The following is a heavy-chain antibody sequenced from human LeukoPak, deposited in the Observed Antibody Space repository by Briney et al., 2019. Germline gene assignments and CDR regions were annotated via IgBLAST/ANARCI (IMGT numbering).Heavy chain of an antibody. CDR1: GGPISSGDYY. J-gene: IGHJ6*02. CDR3: ARGTLEWLLRYYYYGMDV. Sequence: SQTLSLTCTVSGGPISSGDYYWSWIRQPPGKGLEWIGYIYYSGSTYYNPSLKSRVTISVETSQNQFSLKLSSVTAADTAVYYCARGTLEWLLRYYYYGMDVWGQGTTVTVSS. V-gene: IGHV4-30-4*01. CDR2: IYYSGST. D-gene: IGHD3-3*01.